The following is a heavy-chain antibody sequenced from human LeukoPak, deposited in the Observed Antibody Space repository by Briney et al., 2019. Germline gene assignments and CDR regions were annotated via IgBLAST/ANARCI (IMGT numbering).Heavy chain of an antibody. J-gene: IGHJ4*02. V-gene: IGHV1-69*04. Sequence: SVKVSCKASGATFSSDAITWVRQAPGQGLEWMGRIIPVVDLANYTEKLQGRVTIIADKSTNTAYMELSSLRSEDTAVYYCASSIYGSGSYYTAIDYWGQGTLVTVSS. D-gene: IGHD3-10*01. CDR1: GATFSSDA. CDR2: IIPVVDLA. CDR3: ASSIYGSGSYYTAIDY.